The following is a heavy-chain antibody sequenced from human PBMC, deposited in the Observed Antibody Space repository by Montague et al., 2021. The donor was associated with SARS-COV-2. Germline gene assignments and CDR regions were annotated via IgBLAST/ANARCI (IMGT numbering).Heavy chain of an antibody. Sequence: SETLSLTCTVSGGSVSTYYWSWLRQPQGKGLELIGFLYFSGSATTYNHSLQSRVTISMDTSKNQLSPSLMSVTAADKAAYFCSTDQVLRCWFDPWGQGTLVAVSS. V-gene: IGHV4-59*02. CDR3: STDQVLRCWFDP. J-gene: IGHJ5*02. CDR2: LYFSGSAT. CDR1: GGSVSTYY.